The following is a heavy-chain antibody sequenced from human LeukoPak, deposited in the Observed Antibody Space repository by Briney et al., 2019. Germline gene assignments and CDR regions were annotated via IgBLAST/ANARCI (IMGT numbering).Heavy chain of an antibody. D-gene: IGHD5-18*01. CDR3: ARASVDTAMGGDYYYYYMDV. CDR2: IYTSGST. V-gene: IGHV4-61*02. CDR1: GGTISSGSYY. J-gene: IGHJ6*03. Sequence: SETLSLTCTVSGGTISSGSYYWSWIRQPAGKGLEWIGRIYTSGSTNYNPSLKSRVTISVDTSKNQFSLKLSSVTAADTAVYYCARASVDTAMGGDYYYYYMDVWGKGTTVTVSS.